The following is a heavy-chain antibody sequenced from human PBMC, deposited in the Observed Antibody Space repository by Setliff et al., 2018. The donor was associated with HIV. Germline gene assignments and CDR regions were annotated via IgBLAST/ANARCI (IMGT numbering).Heavy chain of an antibody. V-gene: IGHV4-39*01. D-gene: IGHD5-18*01. CDR1: GGSISSTSYY. J-gene: IGHJ4*02. Sequence: SLTCIVSGGSISSTSYYWGWIRQPPGKGLEWIGSIYYSGSTSYNPSLKSRVTISVDTSKNQFSLKLSSVTATDTAVYYCARHAIVDTAGRGFDYWGQGTLVTVSS. CDR2: IYYSGST. CDR3: ARHAIVDTAGRGFDY.